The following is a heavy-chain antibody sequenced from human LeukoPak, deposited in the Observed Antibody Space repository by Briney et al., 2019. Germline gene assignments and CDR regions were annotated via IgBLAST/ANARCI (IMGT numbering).Heavy chain of an antibody. V-gene: IGHV3-23*01. CDR2: ISGSGGST. CDR3: AKPLGYCSSTSCSDY. D-gene: IGHD2-2*01. Sequence: PGGSLRLSCAASGFTVSSNYMSWVRQAPGKGLEWVSAISGSGGSTYYADSVKGRFTISRDNSKNTLYLQMNSLRAEDTAVYYCAKPLGYCSSTSCSDYWGQGTPVTVSS. CDR1: GFTVSSNY. J-gene: IGHJ4*02.